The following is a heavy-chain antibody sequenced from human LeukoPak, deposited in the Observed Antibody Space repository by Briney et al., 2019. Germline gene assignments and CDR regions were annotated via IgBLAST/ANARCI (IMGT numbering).Heavy chain of an antibody. Sequence: SETLSLTCAVYGGSFSGYYWSWIRQPPGKGLEWIGEINHSGSTNYNPSLKSRVTISVDTSKNQFSLKLSSVTAADTAVYYCARVLRVFGVVNWFDPWGQGTLVTVSS. CDR2: INHSGST. D-gene: IGHD3-3*01. V-gene: IGHV4-34*01. CDR3: ARVLRVFGVVNWFDP. CDR1: GGSFSGYY. J-gene: IGHJ5*02.